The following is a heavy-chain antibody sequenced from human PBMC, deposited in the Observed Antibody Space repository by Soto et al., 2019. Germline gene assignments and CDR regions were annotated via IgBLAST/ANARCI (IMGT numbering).Heavy chain of an antibody. Sequence: SETLSLTCAVYGRSFRGYYWTWIRRSPGRGLEWIGEINHAGSINYTPSLKSRATMSVDTSNKQFSLKLSSVPAADTAVYYCATGSSGPRLGYWGQGTPVTVSS. CDR2: INHAGSI. CDR3: ATGSSGPRLGY. CDR1: GRSFRGYY. J-gene: IGHJ4*02. D-gene: IGHD3-22*01. V-gene: IGHV4-34*01.